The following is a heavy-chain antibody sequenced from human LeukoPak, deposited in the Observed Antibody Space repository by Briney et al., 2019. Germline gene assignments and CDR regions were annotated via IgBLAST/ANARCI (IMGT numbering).Heavy chain of an antibody. CDR1: GVTFSSYA. Sequence: GGSLRLSCAASGVTFSSYAMSWVRQAPGKGLEWVSVISGSGGSTYYADSVKGRFTISRDNSKNMLYLQMNSLRAEDTAVYYCAKPGDYGDYFDYWGQGTLVTVSS. V-gene: IGHV3-23*01. J-gene: IGHJ4*02. CDR3: AKPGDYGDYFDY. D-gene: IGHD4-17*01. CDR2: ISGSGGST.